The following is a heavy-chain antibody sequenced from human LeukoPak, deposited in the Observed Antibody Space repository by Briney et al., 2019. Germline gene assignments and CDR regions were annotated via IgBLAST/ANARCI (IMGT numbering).Heavy chain of an antibody. D-gene: IGHD6-6*01. CDR3: TTDSSSSVDFDY. CDR1: GFTFSNAW. Sequence: GGSLRLSCAASGFTFSNAWMSWVRQAPGKGLEWVGRIKSKTDGGTTDYAAPVKGRFTISRDDSKNTLYLQMNILKTADTAFYYCTTDSSSSVDFDYGDQGTLVVVSS. CDR2: IKSKTDGGTT. J-gene: IGHJ4*02. V-gene: IGHV3-15*01.